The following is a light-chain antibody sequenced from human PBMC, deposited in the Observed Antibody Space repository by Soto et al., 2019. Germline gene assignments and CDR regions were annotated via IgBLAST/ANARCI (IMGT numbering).Light chain of an antibody. J-gene: IGLJ2*01. V-gene: IGLV2-14*01. CDR1: SSDVGGYNY. CDR3: SSYTSRTHVV. Sequence: QSALTPTASVSGSPGQSITISCTGTSSDVGGYNYVSWYQQHPGKAPKLMIYDVSNRPSGVSNRFSGSKSGNTASLTISGLQAEDEADYYCSSYTSRTHVVFGGGTKVTVL. CDR2: DVS.